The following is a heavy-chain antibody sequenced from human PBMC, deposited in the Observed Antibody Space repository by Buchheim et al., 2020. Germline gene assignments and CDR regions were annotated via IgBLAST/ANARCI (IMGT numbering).Heavy chain of an antibody. CDR3: VRSTFGYGNFDY. J-gene: IGHJ4*02. Sequence: EVQLVESGGGLVQPGRSLRLSCAVSGFTLSDYYIDWVRQAPGKGLEWVARTRDKARGHTTEFAASVKGRFTVLRDNSQNSVYLQMNSLKAEDTAVYYCVRSTFGYGNFDYWGQGIL. CDR2: TRDKARGHTT. D-gene: IGHD2/OR15-2a*01. V-gene: IGHV3-72*01. CDR1: GFTLSDYY.